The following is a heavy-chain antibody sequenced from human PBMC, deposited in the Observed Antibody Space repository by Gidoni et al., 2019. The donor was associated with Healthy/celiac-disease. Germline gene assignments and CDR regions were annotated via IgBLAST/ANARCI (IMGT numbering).Heavy chain of an antibody. CDR2: IYTRGST. J-gene: IGHJ5*02. Sequence: QVQLQESGPGLVKPSQTLSLTCTVSGGSISSVSYYWSWIRQAAGKGLEWIGRIYTRGSTNYNPALKSRVTISVDTSKNQFSLKLSSGTAADTAVYYCARGRAGTGWFDAWGQGTLVTVSS. V-gene: IGHV4-61*02. CDR1: GGSISSVSYY. D-gene: IGHD1-1*01. CDR3: ARGRAGTGWFDA.